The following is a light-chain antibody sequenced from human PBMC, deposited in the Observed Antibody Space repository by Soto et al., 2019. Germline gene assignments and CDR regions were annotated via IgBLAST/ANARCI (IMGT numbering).Light chain of an antibody. Sequence: QSVLTQPASMSGSPGQSITISCSGTSSDIGAFNYVSWYQQHPGKAPKLIIFEVSNRPSGVSDRFSGAKSGNTASLIISGLQPEDEADYHCSSYTGGLTYWVFGGGTKLTVL. CDR1: SSDIGAFNY. CDR2: EVS. CDR3: SSYTGGLTYWV. V-gene: IGLV2-14*01. J-gene: IGLJ3*02.